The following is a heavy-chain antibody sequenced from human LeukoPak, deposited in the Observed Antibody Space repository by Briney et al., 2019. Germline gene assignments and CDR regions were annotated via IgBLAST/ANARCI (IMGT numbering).Heavy chain of an antibody. D-gene: IGHD1-14*01. Sequence: GASVKVSCKASGYTFTSYGISWVRQAPGQGLEWMGWISAYNGNTNYAQKLQGRVTMTTDTSTSTAYMELRSLRSDDTAVYYCARGTIREAKQPGAFDIWGQGTMVTVSS. CDR3: ARGTIREAKQPGAFDI. CDR2: ISAYNGNT. V-gene: IGHV1-18*01. J-gene: IGHJ3*02. CDR1: GYTFTSYG.